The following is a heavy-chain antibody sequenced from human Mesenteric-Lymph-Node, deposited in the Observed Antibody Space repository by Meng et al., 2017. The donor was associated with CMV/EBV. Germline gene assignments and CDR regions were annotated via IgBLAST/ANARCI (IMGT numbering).Heavy chain of an antibody. D-gene: IGHD1-1*01. CDR2: IYYSGSP. Sequence: SETLSLTVTVSGGSISSYYWSWIRQPPGKGLEWIGYIYYSGSPNDNPSLKSRVTISVNTSKIQFSLKLSSVTAADTSVYYCARDEGNLNDVYFDYWGQGTLVTVSS. CDR3: ARDEGNLNDVYFDY. CDR1: GGSISSYY. J-gene: IGHJ4*02. V-gene: IGHV4-59*01.